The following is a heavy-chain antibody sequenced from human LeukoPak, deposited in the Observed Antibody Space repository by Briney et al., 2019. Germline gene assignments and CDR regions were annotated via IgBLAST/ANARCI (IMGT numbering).Heavy chain of an antibody. CDR3: ARGTGRGYSYGYYGAFDI. CDR2: IYYSGST. Sequence: SETLSLTCTVSGGSISSYYWSWIRQPPGKGLEWIGYIYYSGSTNYNPSLKSRVTISVDTSKNQFSLKLSSVTAADTAVYYCARGTGRGYSYGYYGAFDIWGQGTMVTVSS. J-gene: IGHJ3*02. CDR1: GGSISSYY. V-gene: IGHV4-59*01. D-gene: IGHD5-18*01.